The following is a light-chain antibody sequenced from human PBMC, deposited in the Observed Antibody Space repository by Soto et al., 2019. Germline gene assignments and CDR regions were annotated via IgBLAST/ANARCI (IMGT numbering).Light chain of an antibody. CDR3: QSYDSSSQV. J-gene: IGLJ2*01. V-gene: IGLV6-57*04. CDR1: SGSIANNY. Sequence: NFMLTQPHSVSESPGKTVTISCTRSSGSIANNYVQWYQQHPGSAPTTVIHEDNQRPPGVPDRFSGSIDSSSNSASLTISGLKTDDEADYYCQSYDSSSQVFGGGTKLTVL. CDR2: EDN.